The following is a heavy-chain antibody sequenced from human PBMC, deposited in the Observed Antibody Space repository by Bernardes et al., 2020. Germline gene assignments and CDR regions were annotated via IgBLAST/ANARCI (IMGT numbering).Heavy chain of an antibody. J-gene: IGHJ4*02. CDR1: GFTFSSYG. V-gene: IGHV3-33*01. CDR2: IWYDGSNK. D-gene: IGHD4-4*01. Sequence: GGSLRLSCAASGFTFSSYGMHWVRQAPGKGLEWVAVIWYDGSNKYYADSVKGRFTISRDNSKNTLYLQMNSLRAEDTAVYYCARGSSNYDDLKDYWGQGTLVTVSS. CDR3: ARGSSNYDDLKDY.